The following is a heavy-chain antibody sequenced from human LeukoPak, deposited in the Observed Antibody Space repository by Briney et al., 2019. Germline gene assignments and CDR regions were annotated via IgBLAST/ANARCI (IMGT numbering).Heavy chain of an antibody. V-gene: IGHV1-2*02. CDR1: GYTFTSYG. CDR3: ARDGISGSWIYDYYYYMDV. J-gene: IGHJ6*03. CDR2: INPNSGGT. D-gene: IGHD3-10*01. Sequence: ASVKVSCKASGYTFTSYGISWVRQAPGQGLEWMGWINPNSGGTHYAQKFQGRVTMTRDTSISTAYMELSRLRSDDTAVYYCARDGISGSWIYDYYYYMDVWGKGTTVTISS.